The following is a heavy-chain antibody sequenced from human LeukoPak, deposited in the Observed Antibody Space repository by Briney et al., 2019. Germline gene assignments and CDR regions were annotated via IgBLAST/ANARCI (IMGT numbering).Heavy chain of an antibody. D-gene: IGHD4-17*01. CDR2: ISAYNGNT. J-gene: IGHJ6*02. Sequence: HWASVKVSCKASGYTFTSYGISWVRQAPGRGLEWMGWISAYNGNTNYAQKLQGRVTMTTDTSTGTAYMELRSLRSDDTAVYYCARDPSHDYGDFITSYYGMDVWGQGTTVTVSS. CDR1: GYTFTSYG. CDR3: ARDPSHDYGDFITSYYGMDV. V-gene: IGHV1-18*01.